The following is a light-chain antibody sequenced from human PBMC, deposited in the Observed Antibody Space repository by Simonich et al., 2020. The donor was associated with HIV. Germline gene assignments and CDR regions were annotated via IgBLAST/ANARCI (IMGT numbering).Light chain of an antibody. CDR2: GNS. CDR1: SSNIGAGYD. V-gene: IGLV1-40*01. Sequence: QSVLTQPPSVSGAPGQRVTISCTGSSSNIGAGYDVHWYQQLPGTAPKRLTYGNSNRPSGVPDRFSGSKSGTAASLAITGLQADDEADYYCSSYTSSSTWVFGGGTKLTVL. J-gene: IGLJ3*02. CDR3: SSYTSSSTWV.